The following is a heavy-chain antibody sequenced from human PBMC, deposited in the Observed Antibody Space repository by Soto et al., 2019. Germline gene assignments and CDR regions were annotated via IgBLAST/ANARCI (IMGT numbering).Heavy chain of an antibody. CDR2: INPTGSP. CDR1: GGSRTGYY. J-gene: IGHJ3*02. Sequence: AETLSLTCFVTGGSRTGYYWSWIRQPPGRGLEWIGEINPTGSPKYNPSLMSRVTISVDTSKNQFSMKLSSVTAADTAVFYCARSREQWLVDAFDIWGQGTMVTVSS. V-gene: IGHV4-34*01. D-gene: IGHD6-19*01. CDR3: ARSREQWLVDAFDI.